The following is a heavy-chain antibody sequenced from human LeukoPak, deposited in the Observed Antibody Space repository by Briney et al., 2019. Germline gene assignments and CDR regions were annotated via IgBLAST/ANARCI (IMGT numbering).Heavy chain of an antibody. CDR3: ARDVPYGDYAWFDL. Sequence: SETLSLTCTVSGGSISSYYWSWIRQPPGKGLEWIGYIYYSGSTNYNPSLKSRVTISVDTSKNQFSLKLSSVTAADTAVCYCARDVPYGDYAWFDLWGQGTLVTVSS. V-gene: IGHV4-59*01. CDR1: GGSISSYY. CDR2: IYYSGST. J-gene: IGHJ5*02. D-gene: IGHD4-17*01.